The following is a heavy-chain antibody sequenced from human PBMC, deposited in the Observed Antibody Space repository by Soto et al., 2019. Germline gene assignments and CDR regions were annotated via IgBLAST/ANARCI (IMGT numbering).Heavy chain of an antibody. CDR2: IYYSGST. V-gene: IGHV4-59*01. CDR3: ARGLAVADWYFDH. CDR1: GGFISSYY. Sequence: QVQLQESGPGLVKPSETRSLTCTVSGGFISSYYWRWIRQPPGKGLEWIGYIYYSGSTNYNPSLKSRVTISVDTSKNQFSLKLSSVTAADTAVYYCARGLAVADWYFDHWGRGTLVTVSS. D-gene: IGHD6-19*01. J-gene: IGHJ2*01.